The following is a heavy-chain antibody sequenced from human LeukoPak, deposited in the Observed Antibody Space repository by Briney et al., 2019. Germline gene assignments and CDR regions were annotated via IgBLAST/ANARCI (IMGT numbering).Heavy chain of an antibody. Sequence: PGGSLRLSCAASGFTFSSYGMHWVRQAPGKGLEWVAVISYDGSNKYYADSVKGRFTISRDNSKNTLYLQMNSLRAEDTAVYYCARVGPSYHYMDVWAKGTTVTVSS. CDR2: ISYDGSNK. V-gene: IGHV3-30*03. CDR1: GFTFSSYG. CDR3: ARVGPSYHYMDV. J-gene: IGHJ6*03.